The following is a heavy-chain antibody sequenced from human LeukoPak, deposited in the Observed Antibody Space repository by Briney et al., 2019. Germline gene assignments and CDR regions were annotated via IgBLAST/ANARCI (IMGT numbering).Heavy chain of an antibody. Sequence: GASLKISCQGSGYSFTSYWIGWVRPMPGKGLEWMGIIYPGDSDTRYSPSFQGQVTISADKSISTAYLQWSSLKASDTAMYYCARRASSSSALDYWGQGTLVTVSS. V-gene: IGHV5-51*01. CDR2: IYPGDSDT. J-gene: IGHJ4*02. D-gene: IGHD6-6*01. CDR1: GYSFTSYW. CDR3: ARRASSSSALDY.